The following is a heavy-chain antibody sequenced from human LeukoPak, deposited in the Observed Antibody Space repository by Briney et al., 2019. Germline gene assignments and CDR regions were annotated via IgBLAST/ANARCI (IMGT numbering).Heavy chain of an antibody. J-gene: IGHJ4*02. CDR1: GYTFTSYY. V-gene: IGHV1-2*02. CDR3: ARVRESTMVRGVIKNLYYFDY. Sequence: ASVKVSCKASGYTFTSYYMHWVRQAPGQGLEWMGWINPNSGGTNYAQKFQGRVTMTRDTSISTAYMELSRLRSDDTAVYYCARVRESTMVRGVIKNLYYFDYWGQGTLVTVSS. CDR2: INPNSGGT. D-gene: IGHD3-10*01.